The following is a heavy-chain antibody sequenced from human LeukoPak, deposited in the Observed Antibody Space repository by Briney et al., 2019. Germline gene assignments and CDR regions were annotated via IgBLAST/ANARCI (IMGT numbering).Heavy chain of an antibody. CDR3: ARDQNYYYYMDV. CDR1: GFTFSSYS. Sequence: GSLRLSCAASGFTFSSYSMNWVRQAPGKGLEWVSSISSSSSYIYYADSVKGRFTISRDNAKNSLYLQMNSLRAEDTAVYYCARDQNYYYYMDVWGKGTTVTVSS. J-gene: IGHJ6*03. V-gene: IGHV3-21*01. CDR2: ISSSSSYI.